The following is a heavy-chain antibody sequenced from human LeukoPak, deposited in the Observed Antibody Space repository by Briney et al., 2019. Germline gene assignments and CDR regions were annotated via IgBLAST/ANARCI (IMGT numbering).Heavy chain of an antibody. V-gene: IGHV4-59*01. CDR2: IYYTGST. J-gene: IGHJ4*02. D-gene: IGHD3-10*01. CDR3: ARHYDSGTYPLDY. CDR1: GGSISNYY. Sequence: PSETLSLTCTVSGGSISNYYWSWIRQPPGKGLEWIGNIYYTGSTIYNPSLESRVTISLDTSKNQFSLKLSSVTAADTAVYYCARHYDSGTYPLDYWGQGALVTVSS.